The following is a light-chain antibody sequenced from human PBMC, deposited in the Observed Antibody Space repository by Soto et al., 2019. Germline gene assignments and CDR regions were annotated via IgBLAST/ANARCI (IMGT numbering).Light chain of an antibody. CDR3: QQRAIWRGVT. CDR2: AAS. J-gene: IGKJ3*01. V-gene: IGKV1-39*01. CDR1: QSISSY. Sequence: DIQMTQSPSSLSASVGDRVTITCRASQSISSYLNWYQQKPGKAXKLLIYAASSLQSGVPSRFSGSGSGTDFTLTISSLEPEDFAVYYCQQRAIWRGVTFGPGTKVDIK.